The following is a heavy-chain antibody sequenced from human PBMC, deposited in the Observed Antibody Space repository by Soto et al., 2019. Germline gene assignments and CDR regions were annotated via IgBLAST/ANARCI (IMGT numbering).Heavy chain of an antibody. CDR1: GFTFSSYW. CDR2: IKQDGGDQ. D-gene: IGHD2-8*02. Sequence: GGSLRVSCAASGFTFSSYWMSWVRQAPGQGLEWVANIKQDGGDQYYVDDVKGLFSISRDNAKNSMYLQMNSLTAGDTAVHYCAKATATGGGDFDICGQGTMVTVSS. J-gene: IGHJ3*02. V-gene: IGHV3-7*03. CDR3: AKATATGGGDFDI.